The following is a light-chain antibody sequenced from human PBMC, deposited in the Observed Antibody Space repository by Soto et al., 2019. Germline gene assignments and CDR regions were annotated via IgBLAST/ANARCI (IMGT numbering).Light chain of an antibody. CDR3: QSYDSSLSVV. V-gene: IGLV1-40*01. CDR1: SSNIGAGYD. CDR2: GNS. J-gene: IGLJ2*01. Sequence: QSVLTQPPSVSGAPGQRVTISCTGSSSNIGAGYDVNWYQQLPGTAPKLLMYGNSNRPSGVPDRFSGSKSGTSASLAITKLQAEDEADYYCQSYDSSLSVVFGGGTKLTVL.